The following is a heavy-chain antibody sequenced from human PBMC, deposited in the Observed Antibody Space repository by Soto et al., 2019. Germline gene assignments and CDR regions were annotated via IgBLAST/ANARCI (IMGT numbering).Heavy chain of an antibody. CDR3: ARGYSGYDPILYYYYGMDV. V-gene: IGHV1-18*04. J-gene: IGHJ6*02. Sequence: ASVKVSCKASGYTFTSYGISWVRQAPGQGLEWMGWISAYNGNTNYAQKLQGRVTMTTDTSTSTAYMELRSLRSDDTAVYYCARGYSGYDPILYYYYGMDVWGQGTTVTVSS. CDR2: ISAYNGNT. CDR1: GYTFTSYG. D-gene: IGHD5-12*01.